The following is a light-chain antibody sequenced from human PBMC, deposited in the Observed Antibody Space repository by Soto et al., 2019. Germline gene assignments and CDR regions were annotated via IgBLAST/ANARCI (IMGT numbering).Light chain of an antibody. J-gene: IGKJ2*01. CDR1: QSVSGW. Sequence: DIQMTQSPSTLSSSVGDRVAITCRASQSVSGWLAWYQQKPGKVPKLLIYQASTLEDGVPSRFSGSGSGTEFTLTISSLQPDDSATYYCQHYNDYSYTFGPGTNLDIK. CDR2: QAS. CDR3: QHYNDYSYT. V-gene: IGKV1-5*03.